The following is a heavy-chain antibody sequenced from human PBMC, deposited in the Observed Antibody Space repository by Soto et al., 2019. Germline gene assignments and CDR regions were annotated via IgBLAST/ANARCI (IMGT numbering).Heavy chain of an antibody. CDR1: GFTFSSYA. CDR3: AGDRGVITYYYGMDV. Sequence: QVQLVESGGGVVQPGRSLRLSCAASGFTFSSYAMHWVRQAPGKGLEWVAVISYDGSNKYYADSVKGRFTISRDNSKNTLYPQMNSLRAEDTAVYYCAGDRGVITYYYGMDVWGQGTTVTVSS. D-gene: IGHD3-22*01. CDR2: ISYDGSNK. J-gene: IGHJ6*02. V-gene: IGHV3-30-3*01.